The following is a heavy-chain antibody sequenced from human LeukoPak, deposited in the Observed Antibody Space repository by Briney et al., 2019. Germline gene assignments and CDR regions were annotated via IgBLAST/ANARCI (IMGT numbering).Heavy chain of an antibody. CDR2: IYYSGST. CDR1: GGSISSYY. V-gene: IGHV4-59*08. D-gene: IGHD6-19*01. CDR3: ARQDSVAGITRYYFDY. Sequence: IPSETLSLTCTVSGGSISSYYWSWIRQPPGKGLEWIGYIYYSGSTNYNPSLKSRVTISVDTSKNQFSLKLSSVTAADTAVYYCARQDSVAGITRYYFDYWGQGTLVTVSS. J-gene: IGHJ4*02.